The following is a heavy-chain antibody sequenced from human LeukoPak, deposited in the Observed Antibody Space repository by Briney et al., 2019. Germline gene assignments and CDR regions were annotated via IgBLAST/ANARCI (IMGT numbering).Heavy chain of an antibody. Sequence: GGSLRLSCAASGITFSIYGMSWVRQGPGKGLEWVSGITESGDRTFYGDSVKGRFTISRDNSKNTLYLQMNSLRADDTAVYYCATALCDSDYWGQGTLVTVSS. CDR2: ITESGDRT. V-gene: IGHV3-23*01. J-gene: IGHJ4*02. CDR3: ATALCDSDY. CDR1: GITFSIYG.